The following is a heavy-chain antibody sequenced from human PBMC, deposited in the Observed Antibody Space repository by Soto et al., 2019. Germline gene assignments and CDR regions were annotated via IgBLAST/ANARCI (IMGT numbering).Heavy chain of an antibody. CDR3: ARGTYDGSSRGKYYFDY. V-gene: IGHV1-3*01. CDR2: INAGNGNT. Sequence: GASVKVSCKASGYTFTSYAMHWVRQAPGQRLEWMGWINAGNGNTKYSQKFQGRVTITRDTSASTAYMELSSLRSEDTAVYYCARGTYDGSSRGKYYFDYWGQGTLVTVSS. J-gene: IGHJ4*02. CDR1: GYTFTSYA. D-gene: IGHD6-6*01.